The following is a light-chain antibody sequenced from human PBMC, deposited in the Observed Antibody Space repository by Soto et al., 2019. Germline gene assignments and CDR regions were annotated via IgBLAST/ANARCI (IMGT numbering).Light chain of an antibody. J-gene: IGKJ3*01. CDR3: QQYGSVPT. Sequence: EIVLTQSPGTLSLSPGERATLSCRASQSVSSSYLAWYQQKPGQAPRLLIYGASSRATGIPDSFSGSGSGTDFTLTISRLEPEDFAVYYFQQYGSVPTFGPRTKVLIK. CDR1: QSVSSSY. CDR2: GAS. V-gene: IGKV3-20*01.